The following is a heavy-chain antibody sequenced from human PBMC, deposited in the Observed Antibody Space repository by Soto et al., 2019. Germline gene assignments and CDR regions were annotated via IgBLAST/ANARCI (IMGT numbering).Heavy chain of an antibody. Sequence: ASVKVSCKASGYTFTSYAMHWVRQAPGQRLEWMGWINAGNGNTKYSQKFQGRVTITRDTSASTAYMELSSLRSEDTAVYYCARELFSMVRAAVVMDFWGQGTTATGSS. J-gene: IGHJ6*01. CDR1: GYTFTSYA. CDR3: ARELFSMVRAAVVMDF. D-gene: IGHD3-10*01. CDR2: INAGNGNT. V-gene: IGHV1-3*01.